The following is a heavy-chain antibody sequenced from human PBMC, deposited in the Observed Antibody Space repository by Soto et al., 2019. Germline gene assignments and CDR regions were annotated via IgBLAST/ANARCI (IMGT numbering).Heavy chain of an antibody. J-gene: IGHJ6*02. D-gene: IGHD3-10*01. CDR2: ISGSGGST. CDR3: AKSTLWFGELSVDYYYYGMDV. CDR1: GFTFDDYA. V-gene: IGHV3-23*01. Sequence: GGSLRLSCAASGFTFDDYAMHWVRQAPGKGLEWVSGISGSGGSTYYADSVKGRFTISRDNSKNTLYLQMNSLRAEDTAVYYCAKSTLWFGELSVDYYYYGMDVWGQGTTVTVSS.